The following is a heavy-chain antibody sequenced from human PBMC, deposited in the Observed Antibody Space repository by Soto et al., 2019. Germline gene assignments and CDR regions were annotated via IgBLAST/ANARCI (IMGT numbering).Heavy chain of an antibody. Sequence: GASVKVSCKASADTFTGYYRHWVRQAPGQGLEGMGWRNPNGGGTNYAQKFPGRVTMTRDTSTSTAYMERSRLRSADSAGYYCARFDYYSSGYDYYHYGIEVWGQGTTVTVSS. CDR1: ADTFTGYY. J-gene: IGHJ6*02. V-gene: IGHV1-2*02. CDR3: ARFDYYSSGYDYYHYGIEV. CDR2: RNPNGGGT. D-gene: IGHD3-22*01.